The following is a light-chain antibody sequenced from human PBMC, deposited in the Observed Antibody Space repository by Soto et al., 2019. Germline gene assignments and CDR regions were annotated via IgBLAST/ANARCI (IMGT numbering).Light chain of an antibody. J-gene: IGKJ5*01. V-gene: IGKV3-15*01. CDR1: QRVRDN. CDR3: QQYDNWPPIT. CDR2: GTS. Sequence: EIVMTQSPATLSVSPGERATLSCRASQRVRDNLAWYHQKPAQAPRLLIYGTSTRATGVPARFSGSGSGTEFTLIISSLQSEDFGVYYCQQYDNWPPITFGQGTRLEI.